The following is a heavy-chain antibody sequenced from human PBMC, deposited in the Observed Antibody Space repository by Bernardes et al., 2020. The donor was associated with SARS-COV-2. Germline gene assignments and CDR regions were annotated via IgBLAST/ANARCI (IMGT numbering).Heavy chain of an antibody. V-gene: IGHV1-24*01. D-gene: IGHD2-2*03. J-gene: IGHJ4*02. CDR1: GYTLTELS. CDR2: FDPEDGET. Sequence: ASVKVSCKVSGYTLTELSMHWVRQAPGKGLAWMGGFDPEDGETIYAQKFQGRVTMTEDTSTDTAYMELSSLRSEDTAVYYCATDRGYCSSTSCSVGYWGQGTLVTVSS. CDR3: ATDRGYCSSTSCSVGY.